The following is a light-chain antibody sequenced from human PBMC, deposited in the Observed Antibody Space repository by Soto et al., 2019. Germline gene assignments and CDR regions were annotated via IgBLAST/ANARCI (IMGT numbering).Light chain of an antibody. CDR1: QSISSY. CDR2: AAS. J-gene: IGKJ4*01. V-gene: IGKV1-39*01. CDR3: QQTYSTPLT. Sequence: DIQMTQSPSSLSASVGDRVTITCRASQSISSYLAWYLQRPGKAPELLIYAASTLHSGVPSRFCGSGSGTDFTLTISSLQLEDFAIYYCQQTYSTPLTFGGGTRVEIK.